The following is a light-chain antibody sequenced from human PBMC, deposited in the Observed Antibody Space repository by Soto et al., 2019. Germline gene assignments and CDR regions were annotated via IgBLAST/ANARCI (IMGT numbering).Light chain of an antibody. Sequence: QSALTQPASVSGSPGQSITSSCTGTSSNVGSYKLVSWYQQHPGKAPKRMSFEVNKRPSGVSNRFSGSTSGNTASLTISGLKVEDEADYYCCSSGGSPTYVFGTGTKVTVL. CDR3: CSSGGSPTYV. J-gene: IGLJ1*01. V-gene: IGLV2-23*02. CDR1: SSNVGSYKL. CDR2: EVN.